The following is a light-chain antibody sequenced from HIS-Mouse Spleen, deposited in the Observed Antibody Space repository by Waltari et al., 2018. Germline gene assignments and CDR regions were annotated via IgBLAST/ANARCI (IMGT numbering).Light chain of an antibody. J-gene: IGLJ2*01. V-gene: IGLV2-23*01. CDR1: SSYLGSYNL. CDR2: EGS. Sequence: QSALTQPASVSGSPGQSITIPCTGTSSYLGSYNLVSWYQQHPGKAPKLMIYEGSKRPSGVSNRFSGSKSGNTASLTISGLQAEDEADYYCCSYAGSSTVFGGGTKLTVL. CDR3: CSYAGSSTV.